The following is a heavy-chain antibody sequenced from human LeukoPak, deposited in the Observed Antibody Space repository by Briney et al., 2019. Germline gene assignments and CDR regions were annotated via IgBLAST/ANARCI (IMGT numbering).Heavy chain of an antibody. Sequence: ASVKVSCKASGYTYTSYAMNWVRQAPGQGLEWMGWINTNTGNPTYAQGFTGRFVFSLDTSVSTAYLQISSLKAEDTAVYYCARDPTVTGGYYFDYWGQGTLVTVSS. CDR1: GYTYTSYA. D-gene: IGHD4-17*01. V-gene: IGHV7-4-1*02. CDR3: ARDPTVTGGYYFDY. CDR2: INTNTGNP. J-gene: IGHJ4*02.